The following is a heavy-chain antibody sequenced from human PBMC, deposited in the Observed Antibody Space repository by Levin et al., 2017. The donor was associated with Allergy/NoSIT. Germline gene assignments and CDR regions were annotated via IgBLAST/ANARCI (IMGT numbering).Heavy chain of an antibody. V-gene: IGHV4-39*01. J-gene: IGHJ4*02. CDR2: IYYSGNT. CDR1: GASISSSSYY. Sequence: SETLSLTCTVSGASISSSSYYWGWIRQPPGKGLEWIGSIYYSGNTYYNPSLKSRVSISGGTSNNQFSLKLSSVTAADTAVYYCARQFWASAGIDPFDYWGQGALVTVSS. D-gene: IGHD6-13*01. CDR3: ARQFWASAGIDPFDY.